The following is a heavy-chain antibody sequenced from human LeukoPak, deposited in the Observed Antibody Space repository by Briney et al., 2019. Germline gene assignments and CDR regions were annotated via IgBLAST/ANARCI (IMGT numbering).Heavy chain of an antibody. V-gene: IGHV4-61*08. Sequence: SETLSLTCTVSGGSISSGAYYWGWIRQPPGKGLEWIGYIYYSGSTNYNPSLKSRVTISVDTSKNQFSLKLSSVTAADTAVYYCARSYTITMVRGVILDVWGKGTTVTVSS. CDR3: ARSYTITMVRGVILDV. CDR2: IYYSGST. D-gene: IGHD3-10*01. J-gene: IGHJ6*04. CDR1: GGSISSGAYY.